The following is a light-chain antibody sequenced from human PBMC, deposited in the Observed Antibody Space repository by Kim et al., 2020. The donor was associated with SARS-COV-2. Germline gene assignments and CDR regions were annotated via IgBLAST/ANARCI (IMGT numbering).Light chain of an antibody. CDR2: EVN. V-gene: IGLV2-8*01. CDR1: VGGYNY. CDR3: SSKADTDNVL. Sequence: QSALTQPPSASGSPGQSITISCSGVGGYNYVSWYQQHPGKAPKLIIYEVNKRPSGVPDRFSGSKSGDTASPTVSGLQADDEAEYYCSSKADTDNVLFGGGTSLTVL. J-gene: IGLJ3*02.